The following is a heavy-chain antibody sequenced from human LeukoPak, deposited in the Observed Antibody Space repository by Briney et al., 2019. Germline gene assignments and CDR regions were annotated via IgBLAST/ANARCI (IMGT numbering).Heavy chain of an antibody. CDR3: ARLDMKYDFWSGMNWFDP. V-gene: IGHV4-4*07. Sequence: KPSETLSLTCTVSGGSISSYYWSWIRQPAGKGLEWLGRIYTTGVTSYNPSLRSRVTMSIDTSKNQFSLRLTSVTAADTAVYYCARLDMKYDFWSGMNWFDPWGQGTLVTVSS. CDR2: IYTTGVT. J-gene: IGHJ5*02. D-gene: IGHD3-3*01. CDR1: GGSISSYY.